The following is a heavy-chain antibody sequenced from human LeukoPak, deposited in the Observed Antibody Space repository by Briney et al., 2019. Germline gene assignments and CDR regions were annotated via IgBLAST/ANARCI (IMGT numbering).Heavy chain of an antibody. CDR2: VTWNSATI. J-gene: IGHJ3*02. CDR1: GFTFNDYA. D-gene: IGHD6-6*01. CDR3: AKGGRATRLDDAFDI. V-gene: IGHV3-9*03. Sequence: PGGSLRLSCAASGFTFNDYAMHWVRRAPGKGLEWVSGVTWNSATIAYADSVKGRFTISRDNAKNSLYLQMNSLRIEDMAFYYCAKGGRATRLDDAFDIWGQEQWSPSPQ.